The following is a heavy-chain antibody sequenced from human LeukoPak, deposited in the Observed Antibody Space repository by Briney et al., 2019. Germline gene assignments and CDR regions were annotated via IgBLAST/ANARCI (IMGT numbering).Heavy chain of an antibody. CDR1: GCTFTSYY. J-gene: IGHJ2*01. Sequence: ASVKVSCKASGCTFTSYYMHWVRQAPGQGLEWMGIINPSGGSTSYAQKFQGRVTMTRDMSTSTVYMELSSLRSEDTAVYYCARPLYCSSTSCSGYFDLWGRGTLVTVSS. D-gene: IGHD2-2*01. CDR3: ARPLYCSSTSCSGYFDL. CDR2: INPSGGST. V-gene: IGHV1-46*01.